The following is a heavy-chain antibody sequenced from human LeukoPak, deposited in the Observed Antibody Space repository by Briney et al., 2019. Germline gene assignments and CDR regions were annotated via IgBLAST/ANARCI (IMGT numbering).Heavy chain of an antibody. CDR3: ARDGFYACDI. D-gene: IGHD5-12*01. V-gene: IGHV4-59*01. CDR2: IHYSGST. Sequence: PSETLSLTCTVSGGSISSYYWSWIRQPPGKGLEWIGYIHYSGSTHYNPSLKSRVTKSVDTSKNQVSLKLRSVTAADTAVYYCARDGFYACDIWGQGTMVTVSS. J-gene: IGHJ3*02. CDR1: GGSISSYY.